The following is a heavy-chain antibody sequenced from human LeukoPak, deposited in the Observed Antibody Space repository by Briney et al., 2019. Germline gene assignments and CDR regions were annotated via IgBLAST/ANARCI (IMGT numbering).Heavy chain of an antibody. D-gene: IGHD3-22*01. J-gene: IGHJ6*03. CDR1: GGSFSGYY. V-gene: IGHV4-34*01. CDR2: INHSGST. CDR3: ARVVNYYDYYYMDV. Sequence: SETLSLTCAVYGGSFSGYYWSWIRQPPGKGLEWIGEINHSGSTNYNPSLKSRVTISVDTSKNQFSLKLSSVTAADTAVYYCARVVNYYDYYYMDVWGKGTTVTVSS.